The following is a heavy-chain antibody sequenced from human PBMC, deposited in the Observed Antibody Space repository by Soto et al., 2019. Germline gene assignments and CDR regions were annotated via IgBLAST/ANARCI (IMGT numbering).Heavy chain of an antibody. Sequence: AETLCLTCTVSGGPVKSDFYEWSWSRQPPGKGREWIGYIYNSMSTNYNPSLRRRVTMSLDTSNNQFSLKLTSVTAADSAVYYCARERRAGNWFDSWGQGTLVTVSS. J-gene: IGHJ5*01. V-gene: IGHV4-61*01. CDR2: IYNSMST. CDR3: ARERRAGNWFDS. CDR1: GGPVKSDFYE.